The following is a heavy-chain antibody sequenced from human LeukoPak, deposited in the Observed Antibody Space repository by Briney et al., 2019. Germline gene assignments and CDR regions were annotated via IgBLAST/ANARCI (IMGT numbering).Heavy chain of an antibody. Sequence: PSETLSLTCAVYGGSFSGYYWSWIRQPPGKGLEWIGSIYHSGSTYYNPSLKSRVTISVDTSKNQFSLKLSSVTAADTAVYYCARIEGYWYDFWSGSNWFDPWGQGTLVTVSS. J-gene: IGHJ5*02. CDR3: ARIEGYWYDFWSGSNWFDP. CDR2: IYHSGST. D-gene: IGHD3-3*01. V-gene: IGHV4-34*01. CDR1: GGSFSGYY.